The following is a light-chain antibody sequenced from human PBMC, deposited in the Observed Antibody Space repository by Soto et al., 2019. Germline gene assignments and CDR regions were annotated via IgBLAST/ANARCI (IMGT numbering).Light chain of an antibody. Sequence: QSVLTQPPSVSWAPGQRVTISCTGNSTNIGAGYDVHWYQQLPGTAPKLLIYGNTNRPSGVPDRLSGSKSGTSASLANTGLLAEDDADYYCQSYDNSLGGSIFGVGTKRTVL. CDR3: QSYDNSLGGSI. CDR1: STNIGAGYD. V-gene: IGLV1-40*01. CDR2: GNT. J-gene: IGLJ2*01.